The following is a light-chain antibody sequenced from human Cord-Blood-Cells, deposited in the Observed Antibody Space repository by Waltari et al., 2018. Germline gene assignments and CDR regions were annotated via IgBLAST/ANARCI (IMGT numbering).Light chain of an antibody. CDR1: RRDVGSYTL. CDR2: EGS. Sequence: QPALTQPASVSGSPGQQNTIPCPGTRRDVGSYTLVSWYQQHPGKAPKLMIYEGSKRPSGVSNRFSGSKSGNTASLTISGLQAEDEADYYCCSYAGSSTWVFGGGTKLTVL. J-gene: IGLJ3*02. V-gene: IGLV2-23*01. CDR3: CSYAGSSTWV.